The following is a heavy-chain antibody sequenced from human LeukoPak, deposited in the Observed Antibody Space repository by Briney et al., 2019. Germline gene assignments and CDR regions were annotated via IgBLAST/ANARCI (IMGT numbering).Heavy chain of an antibody. CDR1: GFPFSNYA. V-gene: IGHV3-23*01. D-gene: IGHD5-18*01. CDR3: ATPPDSYDNYYYYYYMDV. J-gene: IGHJ6*03. Sequence: PGGSLRLSRAASGFPFSNYAMNWVRQAPGKGLEWVSSISERGDKTDYADSVKGRFTISRDNSKNTLYLQMNSLRAEDTAVYYCATPPDSYDNYYYYYYMDVWGKGTTVTVSS. CDR2: ISERGDKT.